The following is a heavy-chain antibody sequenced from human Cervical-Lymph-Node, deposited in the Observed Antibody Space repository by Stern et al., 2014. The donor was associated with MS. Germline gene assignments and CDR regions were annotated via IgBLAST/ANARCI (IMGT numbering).Heavy chain of an antibody. CDR1: GDSISRRSYY. CDR2: IYYGGST. CDR3: ARDGYSSTDYYLEY. Sequence: QLQLQESGPGLVKPSETLSLTCTVSGDSISRRSYYWSWIRQSPGKGLEWIGFIYYGGSTKYNPSLNSRVTILQDSSKNQISLKLNSVTAADSAVYYCARDGYSSTDYYLEYWGQGILVTVSS. V-gene: IGHV4-61*01. D-gene: IGHD2-2*01. J-gene: IGHJ4*02.